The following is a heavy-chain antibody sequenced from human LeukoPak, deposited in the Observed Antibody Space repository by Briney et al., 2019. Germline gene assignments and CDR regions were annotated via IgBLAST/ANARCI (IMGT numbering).Heavy chain of an antibody. CDR2: IYHSGST. D-gene: IGHD2-15*01. CDR3: ARGSGGSPFDY. Sequence: SGTLSLTCAVSGGSISSTNWWSWVRQPPGKGLEWIGEIYHSGSTNYNPSLKSRVTISVDTSKNQFSLKLSSVTAADTAVYYCARGSGGSPFDYWGQGTLVTVSS. CDR1: GGSISSTNW. J-gene: IGHJ4*02. V-gene: IGHV4-4*02.